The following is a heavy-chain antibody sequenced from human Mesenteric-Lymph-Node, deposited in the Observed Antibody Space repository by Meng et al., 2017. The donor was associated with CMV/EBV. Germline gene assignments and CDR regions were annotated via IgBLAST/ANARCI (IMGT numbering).Heavy chain of an antibody. CDR1: GFTFSGYG. CDR2: IWYDGSNK. CDR3: ARKRSNWFDP. D-gene: IGHD3-10*01. J-gene: IGHJ5*02. V-gene: IGHV3-33*01. Sequence: LYCAVSGFTFSGYGMHWVRQAPGKGLEWVAVIWYDGSNKYYADSVKGRFTISRDNSKNTLYLQMNSLRAEDTAVYYCARKRSNWFDPWGQGTLVTVSS.